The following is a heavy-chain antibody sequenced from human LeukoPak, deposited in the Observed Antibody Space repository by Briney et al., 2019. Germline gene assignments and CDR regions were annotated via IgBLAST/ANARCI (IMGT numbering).Heavy chain of an antibody. CDR2: ISSSSSTI. V-gene: IGHV3-48*01. CDR3: ARDRSDFQH. D-gene: IGHD3-3*01. Sequence: GGSLRLSCAASGFAFSSYSMNWVRQAPGKGLEWVSYISSSSSTIYYADSVKGRFTISRDNAKNSLYLQMNSLRAEDTAVYYCARDRSDFQHWGQGTLVTVSS. CDR1: GFAFSSYS. J-gene: IGHJ1*01.